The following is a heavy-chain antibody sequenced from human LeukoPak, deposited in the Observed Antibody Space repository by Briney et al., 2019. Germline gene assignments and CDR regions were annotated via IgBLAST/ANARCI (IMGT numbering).Heavy chain of an antibody. CDR2: INNDGSTT. CDR3: ARGASNNYFDSSGYRYFQQ. Sequence: GGSLRLSCVASGFTFNNNWMHWVRQAPGKGLVWVSRINNDGSTTSYADSVKGQFTISRDNAKNTLYLQMNSLRAEDTAVYFCARGASNNYFDSSGYRYFQQWGQGTLVTVSS. J-gene: IGHJ1*01. V-gene: IGHV3-74*01. D-gene: IGHD3-22*01. CDR1: GFTFNNNW.